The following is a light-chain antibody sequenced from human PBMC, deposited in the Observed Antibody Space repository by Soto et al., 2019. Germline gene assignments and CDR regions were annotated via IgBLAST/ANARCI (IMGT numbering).Light chain of an antibody. V-gene: IGKV4-1*01. J-gene: IGKJ4*01. CDR2: WAS. Sequence: DIVMTQSPDSLAVSLGERATINCKSTQSVVSSSTNKNYLAGYQQKPGQPPKLLIYWASTGESGVPDRFSGRGSGTDFIRTINSLPAEDVAVYYCQQYWSTPLTFGGVTKVEIK. CDR1: QSVVSSSTNKNY. CDR3: QQYWSTPLT.